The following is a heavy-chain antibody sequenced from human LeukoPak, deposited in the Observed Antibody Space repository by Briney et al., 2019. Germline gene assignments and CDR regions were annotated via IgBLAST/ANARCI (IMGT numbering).Heavy chain of an antibody. D-gene: IGHD1-26*01. CDR1: GGSITNNW. Sequence: SETLSLTCAVSGGSITNNWWSWVRQPPGKGLEWIGEMYHSGSTNYNPSLKSRVTISVDKSKNQFSLKLSSVTAADTAVYYCARSAGGVWAAFDMWGPGTMVTVSS. V-gene: IGHV4-4*02. J-gene: IGHJ3*02. CDR3: ARSAGGVWAAFDM. CDR2: MYHSGST.